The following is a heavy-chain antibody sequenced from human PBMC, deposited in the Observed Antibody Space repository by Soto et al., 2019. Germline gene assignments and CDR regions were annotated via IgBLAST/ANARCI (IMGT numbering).Heavy chain of an antibody. Sequence: QVQLQESGPRLVKPSETLSLTCTVSGGSITSYYWTWIRHPPGKGLEWIGNIYSTGSTDYNPSLKSRMTISLDTSKNHFSLKLTSVTAADTAVYYCAREVNIALYNWFDPWGQGTLVTVSS. J-gene: IGHJ5*02. D-gene: IGHD5-12*01. CDR3: AREVNIALYNWFDP. V-gene: IGHV4-59*01. CDR2: IYSTGST. CDR1: GGSITSYY.